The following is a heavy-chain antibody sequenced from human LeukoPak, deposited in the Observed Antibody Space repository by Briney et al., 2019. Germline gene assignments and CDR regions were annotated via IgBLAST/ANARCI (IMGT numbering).Heavy chain of an antibody. CDR3: AVGYCSSTSCYVFDY. CDR2: IYYSGST. Sequence: SETLSLTCTVPGGSISSFYWSWIRQPPGKGLEWIGYIYYSGSTNYNPSLKSRVTISVDTSKNQFSLKLSSVTAADTAVYYCAVGYCSSTSCYVFDYWGQGTLVTVSS. D-gene: IGHD2-2*01. J-gene: IGHJ4*02. V-gene: IGHV4-59*12. CDR1: GGSISSFY.